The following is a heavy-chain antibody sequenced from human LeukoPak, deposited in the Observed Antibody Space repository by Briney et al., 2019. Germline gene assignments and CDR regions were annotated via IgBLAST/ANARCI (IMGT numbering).Heavy chain of an antibody. V-gene: IGHV3-23*01. CDR2: ISDIGDS. D-gene: IGHD6-19*01. CDR3: AKEMSSSWSH. Sequence: GGSLRLSCGASGFTFSSRAMGWVRQAPGKGLEWISGISDIGDSYYADSVKGQFTISRDNSKNMLYLHMSSLRAVDTAVYYCAKEMSSSWSHWGQGTLVTVSS. J-gene: IGHJ4*02. CDR1: GFTFSSRA.